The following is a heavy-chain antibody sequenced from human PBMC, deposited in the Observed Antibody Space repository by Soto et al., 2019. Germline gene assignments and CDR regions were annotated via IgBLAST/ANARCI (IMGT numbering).Heavy chain of an antibody. J-gene: IGHJ6*02. V-gene: IGHV1-69*13. Sequence: GASVKVSCKACGCTFSSYAISWVRQAPGQGLEWMGGIIPIFGTANYAQKFQGRVTITADESTSTAYMELSSLRSEDTAVYYCARGVYYDPHNRLYGMDVWGQGTTVTVSS. CDR1: GCTFSSYA. D-gene: IGHD3-22*01. CDR3: ARGVYYDPHNRLYGMDV. CDR2: IIPIFGTA.